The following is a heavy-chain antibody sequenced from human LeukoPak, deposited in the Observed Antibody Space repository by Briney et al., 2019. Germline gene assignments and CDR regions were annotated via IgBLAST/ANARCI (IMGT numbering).Heavy chain of an antibody. CDR2: ISSSSSYI. CDR3: ARGQWLARGGY. Sequence: GGSLRLSCAASGFTFSSYSMNWVRQAPGKGLEWVSSISSSSSYIYYADSVKGRFTISRDNAKNSLYLQMNSLRAEDTAVYYCARGQWLARGGYWGQGTLVTVSS. CDR1: GFTFSSYS. V-gene: IGHV3-21*01. D-gene: IGHD6-19*01. J-gene: IGHJ4*02.